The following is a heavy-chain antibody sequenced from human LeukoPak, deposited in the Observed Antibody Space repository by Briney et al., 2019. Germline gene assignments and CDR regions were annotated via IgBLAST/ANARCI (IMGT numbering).Heavy chain of an antibody. CDR1: GGSISSSSYY. CDR3: ARVPRIQLWLIAFDI. CDR2: IYYSGST. V-gene: IGHV4-39*07. D-gene: IGHD5-18*01. Sequence: ASETLSLTCTVSGGSISSSSYYWGWIRQPPGKGLEWIGSIYYSGSTYYNPSLKSRVTISVDTSKNQFSLKLSSVTAADTAVYYCARVPRIQLWLIAFDIWGQGTMVTVSS. J-gene: IGHJ3*02.